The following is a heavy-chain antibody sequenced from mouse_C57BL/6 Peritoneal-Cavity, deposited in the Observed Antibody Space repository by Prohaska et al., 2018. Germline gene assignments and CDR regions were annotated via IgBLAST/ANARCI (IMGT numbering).Heavy chain of an antibody. Sequence: EVQLLETGGGLVQPGGSRGLSCEGSGFTFSGFWMSWVRQTPGKTLEWIVDINSVGSAINYEPSIKDRFTIFRDNDKSTLYLQMSNVRSEDTATYFCMRYGNYWYFDVWGTGTTVTVSS. V-gene: IGHV11-2*01. D-gene: IGHD2-1*01. CDR1: GFTFSGFW. J-gene: IGHJ1*03. CDR3: MRYGNYWYFDV. CDR2: INSVGSAI.